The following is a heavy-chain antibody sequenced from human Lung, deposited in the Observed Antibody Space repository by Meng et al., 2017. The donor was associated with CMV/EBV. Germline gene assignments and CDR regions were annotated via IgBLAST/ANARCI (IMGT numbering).Heavy chain of an antibody. D-gene: IGHD2-2*01. V-gene: IGHV4-39*01. J-gene: IGHJ6*02. CDR3: AGLCIVVVPAAICPMDV. Sequence: SETLSLTCTVSGGSISSSSYYWGWIRQPPGKGLEWIGSTYYSGSTYYNPSLKSRVTISVDTSKNQFSLKLSSVTAADTAVYYCAGLCIVVVPAAICPMDVWGQGTTVTVSS. CDR1: GGSISSSSYY. CDR2: TYYSGST.